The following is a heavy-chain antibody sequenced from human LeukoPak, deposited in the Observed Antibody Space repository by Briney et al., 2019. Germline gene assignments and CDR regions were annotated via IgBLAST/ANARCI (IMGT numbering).Heavy chain of an antibody. CDR3: ARIEGNYDFWSGYYGQDY. CDR2: FNHSGST. Sequence: SETLSLTCAVDGGSFSGYYWSLIRQPPGKVLERIGEFNHSGSTNYNPSLKSRFTISVDTSKNQFSLKLSSVTAADTAVYSCARIEGNYDFWSGYYGQDYWGQGTLVTVSS. CDR1: GGSFSGYY. D-gene: IGHD3-3*01. V-gene: IGHV4-34*01. J-gene: IGHJ4*02.